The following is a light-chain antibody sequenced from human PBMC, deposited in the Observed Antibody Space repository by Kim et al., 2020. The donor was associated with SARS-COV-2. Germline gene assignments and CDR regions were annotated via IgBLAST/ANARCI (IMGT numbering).Light chain of an antibody. V-gene: IGKV1-5*03. Sequence: DIQMTQSPSTLSASVGDRATITCRASQSISSWLAWYQQKPGKAPKLLLYKASSLESGVPSRFSGSGSGTEFTLTISSLQPDDFATYYCQQYNSNPWTFGQGTKVDIK. CDR3: QQYNSNPWT. CDR1: QSISSW. J-gene: IGKJ1*01. CDR2: KAS.